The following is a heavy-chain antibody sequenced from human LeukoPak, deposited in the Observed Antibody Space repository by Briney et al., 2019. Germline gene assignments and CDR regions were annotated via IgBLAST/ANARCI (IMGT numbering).Heavy chain of an antibody. CDR3: AKDSPRDPTYYDFWSGSIYEGYYFDY. CDR1: GFTFSSYA. Sequence: GGSLRVSCAASGFTFSSYAMSWVRQAPGKGLEWVSAISGSGGSTYYADSVKGRFAISRDNSKNTLYLQMNSLRAEDTAVYYCAKDSPRDPTYYDFWSGSIYEGYYFDYWGQGTLVTVSS. V-gene: IGHV3-23*01. J-gene: IGHJ4*02. D-gene: IGHD3-3*01. CDR2: ISGSGGST.